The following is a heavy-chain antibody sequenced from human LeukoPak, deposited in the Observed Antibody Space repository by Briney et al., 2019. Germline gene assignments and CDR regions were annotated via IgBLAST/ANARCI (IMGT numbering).Heavy chain of an antibody. Sequence: SETLSLTCTVSGGSIRSGDYYWSWIRQPPGKGLEWIGYIYYSGSTYYNPSLKSRVVISVDTSKNQFSLNLSSVTAADTAVYYFARVGFYDFSGRDWGQGTLVTVSS. J-gene: IGHJ4*02. CDR1: GGSIRSGDYY. CDR3: ARVGFYDFSGRD. V-gene: IGHV4-30-4*01. CDR2: IYYSGST. D-gene: IGHD3-22*01.